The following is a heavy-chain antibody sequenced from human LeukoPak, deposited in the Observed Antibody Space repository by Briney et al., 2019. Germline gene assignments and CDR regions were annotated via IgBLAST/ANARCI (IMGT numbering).Heavy chain of an antibody. CDR2: IHPNSGGT. V-gene: IGHV1-2*02. J-gene: IGHJ4*02. D-gene: IGHD3-22*01. CDR3: ARGGDSSGYFCTY. Sequence: GASVKVSCKASGYTFTGYYMHWVRQAPGQGLQWMGWIHPNSGGTNYAQKFQGRVTMTRDTSISTAYMELSRLRSDDTAVYYCARGGDSSGYFCTYWGQGTLVTVSS. CDR1: GYTFTGYY.